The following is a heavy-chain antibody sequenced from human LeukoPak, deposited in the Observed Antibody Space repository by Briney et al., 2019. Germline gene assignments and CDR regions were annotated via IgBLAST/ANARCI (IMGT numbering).Heavy chain of an antibody. J-gene: IGHJ4*02. CDR3: AKDSTAYSSGWRSDFDC. V-gene: IGHV3-23*01. CDR2: VTGSGGST. CDR1: GFTVSNNY. Sequence: GGSLRLSCAASGFTVSNNYMSWVRQAPGKGLEWVSSVTGSGGSTYYADSVKGRFTISRDNSKNTLHLQMNSLRTEDTAVYYCAKDSTAYSSGWRSDFDCWGQGTPVTFSS. D-gene: IGHD6-19*01.